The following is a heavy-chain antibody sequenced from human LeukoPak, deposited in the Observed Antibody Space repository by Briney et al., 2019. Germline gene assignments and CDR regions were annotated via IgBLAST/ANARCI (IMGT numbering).Heavy chain of an antibody. Sequence: GGSLRLSCAASGFTFDDYAMHWVRQAPGKGLEWVSGISWNSGSIGYADSVKGRFPISRDNAKNSLYLQMNSLRAEDTAVYYCARDYCRGGSCYWVNFDYWGQGTLVTVSS. CDR3: ARDYCRGGSCYWVNFDY. CDR2: ISWNSGSI. CDR1: GFTFDDYA. V-gene: IGHV3-9*01. D-gene: IGHD2-15*01. J-gene: IGHJ4*02.